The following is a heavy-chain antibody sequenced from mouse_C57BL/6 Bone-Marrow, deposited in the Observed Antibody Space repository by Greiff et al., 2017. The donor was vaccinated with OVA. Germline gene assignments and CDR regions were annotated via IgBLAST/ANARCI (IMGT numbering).Heavy chain of an antibody. CDR1: GFTFSDYY. CDR2: INYDGSST. V-gene: IGHV5-16*01. CDR3: ARVYGYDGPFAY. Sequence: EVHLVESEGGLVQPGSSMKLSCTASGFTFSDYYMAWVRQVPEKGLEWVANINYDGSSTYYLDSLKSRFIISRDNAKNILYLQMSSLKSEDTATYYCARVYGYDGPFAYWGQGTLVTVSA. J-gene: IGHJ3*01. D-gene: IGHD2-2*01.